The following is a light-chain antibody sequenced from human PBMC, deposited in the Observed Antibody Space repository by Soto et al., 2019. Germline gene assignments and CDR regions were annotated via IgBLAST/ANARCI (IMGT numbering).Light chain of an antibody. J-gene: IGLJ1*01. Sequence: QSALTQPASVSGSPGQSITMSCTGTSSDVGYYNYVSWYQLHPGKAPKLMIYDVSNRPSGISNRFSGSKSGNAASLTISGLQDEDEADYYCSSYTGSNTYVFGTGTKLTVL. V-gene: IGLV2-14*03. CDR1: SSDVGYYNY. CDR3: SSYTGSNTYV. CDR2: DVS.